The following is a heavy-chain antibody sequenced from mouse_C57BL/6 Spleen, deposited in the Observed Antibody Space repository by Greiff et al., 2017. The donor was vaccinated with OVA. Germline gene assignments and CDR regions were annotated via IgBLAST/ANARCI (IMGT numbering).Heavy chain of an antibody. V-gene: IGHV7-3*01. J-gene: IGHJ4*01. CDR2: IRNKAHGYTT. CDR1: GFTFTDYY. D-gene: IGHD2-3*01. CDR3: ARSLDDGPYAMDY. Sequence: EVKLMESGGGLVQPGGSLSLSCAASGFTFTDYYMSWVRQPPGKALEWLGFIRNKAHGYTTEYSASVTGRFTISRDNSPSILYLQMNALRSEDSATYYCARSLDDGPYAMDYWGQGTSVTVSS.